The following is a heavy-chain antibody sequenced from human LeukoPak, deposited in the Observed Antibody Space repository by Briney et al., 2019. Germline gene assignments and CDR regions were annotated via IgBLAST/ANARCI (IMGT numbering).Heavy chain of an antibody. CDR2: IYHSRST. Sequence: SETLSLTCTVSGYSISSGYYWDWIRQPPGKGLEWIGNIYHSRSTYYNPSLKSRVTISVDTSKNQLSLKLTSVTAADTAVYYCAKNSGYYHPYYIDHWGQGTLVTVSS. V-gene: IGHV4-38-2*02. J-gene: IGHJ4*02. CDR1: GYSISSGYY. D-gene: IGHD3-22*01. CDR3: AKNSGYYHPYYIDH.